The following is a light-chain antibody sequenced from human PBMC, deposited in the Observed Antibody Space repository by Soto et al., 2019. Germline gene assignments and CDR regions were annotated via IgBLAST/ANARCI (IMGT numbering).Light chain of an antibody. Sequence: EIVMTQSPATLSVSPGERATLSCRASQSVSSNLAWYQQKPGQAPRLLIYGASTRATGIPARFSCSGSGTEFTLTISSLQSEDFALYYCQQYNNWPPYTFGQGTKLEIK. CDR1: QSVSSN. CDR3: QQYNNWPPYT. CDR2: GAS. V-gene: IGKV3-15*01. J-gene: IGKJ2*01.